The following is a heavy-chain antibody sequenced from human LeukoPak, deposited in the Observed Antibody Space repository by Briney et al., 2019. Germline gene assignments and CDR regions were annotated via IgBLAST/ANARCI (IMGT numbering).Heavy chain of an antibody. J-gene: IGHJ4*02. D-gene: IGHD1-20*01. V-gene: IGHV3-30-3*01. CDR1: GFTFSSYA. CDR2: ISYDGGNK. Sequence: GGSLRLSCAASGFTFSSYAMHWVRQAPGKGLEWVAVISYDGGNKYYADSVKGRFTISRDNSKNTLYLQMNSLRAEVTAVYYCARRGYNWNDVPAVDYWGQGTLVTVSS. CDR3: ARRGYNWNDVPAVDY.